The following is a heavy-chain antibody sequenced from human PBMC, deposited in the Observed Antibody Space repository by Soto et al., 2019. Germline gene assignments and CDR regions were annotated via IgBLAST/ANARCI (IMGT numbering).Heavy chain of an antibody. V-gene: IGHV2-5*01. J-gene: IGHJ4*02. Sequence: QITLKESGPTLVRPTQTLTLTCTFSGFSLSTSGLGVGWIRQPPGKALEWLALIYWNDDKRYSPSLKARLTITKDTDKNQVVLTMTNMDPVDTATYDCAHRPSGWYLFDYWGQGTLVTVSS. CDR3: AHRPSGWYLFDY. CDR1: GFSLSTSGLG. CDR2: IYWNDDK. D-gene: IGHD6-19*01.